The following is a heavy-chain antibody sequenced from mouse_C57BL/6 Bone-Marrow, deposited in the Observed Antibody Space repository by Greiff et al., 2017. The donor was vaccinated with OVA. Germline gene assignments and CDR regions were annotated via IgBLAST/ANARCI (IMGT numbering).Heavy chain of an antibody. J-gene: IGHJ2*01. CDR1: GYTFTSYW. CDR3: AREGNWEGH. CDR2: LYPGSGSN. V-gene: IGHV1-55*01. D-gene: IGHD4-1*02. Sequence: QVQLKQPGAELVKPGASVKMSCKASGYTFTSYWITWVKQRPGQGLAWIGDLYPGSGSNNYNAQFQSKATLTVDTPSSTAYMQRSSLTSEDAAVYYCAREGNWEGHGGQGTTLTVSS.